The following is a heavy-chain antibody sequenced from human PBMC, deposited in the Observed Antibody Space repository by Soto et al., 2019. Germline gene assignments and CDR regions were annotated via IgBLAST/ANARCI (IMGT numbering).Heavy chain of an antibody. Sequence: QVQLQESGPGLVKPSETLSLTCAVSGYSISSGYYWGWIRQPPGKGLEWIGSIYHSGSTYYNPSLKSRVTISVDTAKNQFSLKLSSVTAADTAVYYCAREGGMDVWGQGTTVTVSS. V-gene: IGHV4-38-2*02. J-gene: IGHJ6*02. CDR2: IYHSGST. CDR3: AREGGMDV. CDR1: GYSISSGYY.